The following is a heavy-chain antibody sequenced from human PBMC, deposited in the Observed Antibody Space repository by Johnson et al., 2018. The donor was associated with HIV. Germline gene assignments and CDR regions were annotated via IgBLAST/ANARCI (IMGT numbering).Heavy chain of an antibody. CDR3: ARDKGYCSGGSCAYDAFDI. J-gene: IGHJ3*02. CDR2: ISISGSTI. V-gene: IGHV3-11*04. CDR1: GFTFSDYY. Sequence: QVQLVESGGGLVKPGGSLRLSCVASGFTFSDYYMSWIRQAPGKGLEWVSYISISGSTIYYAASVKGRFTISRDNAKKSLYLQMNSLRAEDTAVYYCARDKGYCSGGSCAYDAFDIWGQGTMVTVSA. D-gene: IGHD2-15*01.